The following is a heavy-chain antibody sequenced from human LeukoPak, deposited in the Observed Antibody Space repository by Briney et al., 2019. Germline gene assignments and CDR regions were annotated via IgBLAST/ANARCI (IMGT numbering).Heavy chain of an antibody. J-gene: IGHJ4*02. CDR2: ISSSSTYI. CDR3: ARLDSSGYYFPGVSDY. D-gene: IGHD3-22*01. CDR1: GFTFSSYS. V-gene: IGHV3-21*01. Sequence: GGSLRLSCAASGFTFSSYSMNWVRQAPGKGLEWVSAISSSSTYIYYADSVKGRYTISRDNAKNSLFLQLDSLRAEDTAVYYCARLDSSGYYFPGVSDYWGQGTLVTVSS.